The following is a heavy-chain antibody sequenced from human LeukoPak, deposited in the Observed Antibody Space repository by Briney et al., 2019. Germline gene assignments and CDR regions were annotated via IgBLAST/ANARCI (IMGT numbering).Heavy chain of an antibody. CDR3: ARQTGSGLFILP. CDR2: LYYSGST. Sequence: SETLSLTCTVSGGSISSSSYYWGWIRQPPGKGPEWIGSLYYSGSTYYNPSLKSRVTISVDTSKNQFSLKLSSVTAADTAVYYCARQTGSGLFILPGGQGTLVTVSS. D-gene: IGHD3/OR15-3a*01. V-gene: IGHV4-39*01. CDR1: GGSISSSSYY. J-gene: IGHJ4*02.